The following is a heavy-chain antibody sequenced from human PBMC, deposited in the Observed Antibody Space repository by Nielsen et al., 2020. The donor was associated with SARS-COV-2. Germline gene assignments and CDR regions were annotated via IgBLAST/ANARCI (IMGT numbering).Heavy chain of an antibody. J-gene: IGHJ6*02. CDR3: AKDMGYCGSTSCYLWSYHYGMDV. Sequence: WIRQPPGKGLEWVAVISYDGSNKYYADSVKGRFTIPRDNSKNTLYLQMNSLRAEDTAVYYCAKDMGYCGSTSCYLWSYHYGMDVWGQGTTVTVSS. CDR2: ISYDGSNK. V-gene: IGHV3-30*18. D-gene: IGHD2-2*01.